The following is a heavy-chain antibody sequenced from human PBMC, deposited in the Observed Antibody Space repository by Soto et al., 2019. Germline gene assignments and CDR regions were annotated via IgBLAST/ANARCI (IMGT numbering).Heavy chain of an antibody. Sequence: LSLTCAVYGGSFSGYYWSWIRQPPGKGLEWIGEINHSGSTNYNPSLKSRVTISVDTSKNQFSLKLSSVTAADTAVYYCARVSDIVATMEVFDYWGQGTLVTVSS. V-gene: IGHV4-34*01. CDR2: INHSGST. CDR3: ARVSDIVATMEVFDY. CDR1: GGSFSGYY. D-gene: IGHD5-12*01. J-gene: IGHJ4*02.